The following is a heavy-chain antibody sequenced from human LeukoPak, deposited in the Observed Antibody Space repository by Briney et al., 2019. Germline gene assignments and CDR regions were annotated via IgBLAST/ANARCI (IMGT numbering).Heavy chain of an antibody. Sequence: PARSLRLSCAASAFTFSNYAMHWVRQAPGKGLEWVAVISYDGSNKYYADSVKGRFTISRDNSKNTLYLQMNSLRTEDTAVYYCARPQVYCGGNCYNDAFDIWGQGTMVTVSS. J-gene: IGHJ3*02. CDR2: ISYDGSNK. CDR1: AFTFSNYA. CDR3: ARPQVYCGGNCYNDAFDI. V-gene: IGHV3-30*04. D-gene: IGHD2-21*02.